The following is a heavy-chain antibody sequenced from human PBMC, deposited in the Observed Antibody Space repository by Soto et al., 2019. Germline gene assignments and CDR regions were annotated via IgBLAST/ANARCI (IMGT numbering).Heavy chain of an antibody. CDR1: GFTFSSSG. Sequence: QVQLVESGGGVVQPGRSLRLSCAASGFTFSSSGMHWVRQAPGKGLEWVAIIWYDGSKKYYADSVKGRFTISRDNSKNTVYLQMNSLRAEDTAVYYCARAPFTIYDTRGYYDYWGQGTLVTVSS. V-gene: IGHV3-33*01. CDR2: IWYDGSKK. D-gene: IGHD3-22*01. CDR3: ARAPFTIYDTRGYYDY. J-gene: IGHJ4*02.